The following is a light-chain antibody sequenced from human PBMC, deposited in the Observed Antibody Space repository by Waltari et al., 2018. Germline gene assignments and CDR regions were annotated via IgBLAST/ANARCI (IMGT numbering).Light chain of an antibody. CDR3: QKHDRLPAT. J-gene: IGKJ1*01. CDR2: GAS. Sequence: EIVLTQSPDTLSLSPGERATLSCRASQSIGRYLVWYQQKPGQAPRLLISGASTRASGIPDRFSGSGSGTDFSLTISRLEPEDFAVYHCQKHDRLPATFGQGTKVEIK. CDR1: QSIGRY. V-gene: IGKV3-20*01.